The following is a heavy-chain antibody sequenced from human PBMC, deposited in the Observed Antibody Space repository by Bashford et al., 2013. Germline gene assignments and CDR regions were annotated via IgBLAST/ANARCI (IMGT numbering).Heavy chain of an antibody. CDR2: IYYSGST. V-gene: IGHV4-59*01. CDR1: NGSISTYV. D-gene: IGHD3-9*01. J-gene: IGHJ3*02. CDR3: ASGSYDILTGYHYAFDI. Sequence: LSLTCTVSNGSISTYVLGTGFGSPRKGLEWIGYIYYSGSTNYNPSLKSRVTISVDTSKNQFSLKLSSVTAADTAVYYCASGSYDILTGYHYAFDIWGQGTMVTVSS.